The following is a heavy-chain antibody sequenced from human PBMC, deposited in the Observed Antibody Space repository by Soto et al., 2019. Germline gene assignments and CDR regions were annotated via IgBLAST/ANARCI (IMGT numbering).Heavy chain of an antibody. CDR2: IKSKTDGGTIT. J-gene: IGHJ6*04. CDR1: GFTLSNVR. Sequence: EVQVVESGGDLVKPGGSLTLSCAASGFTLSNVRMYWVRQAPGRGLEWVGRIKSKTDGGTITDYAAPVKGRFTISRDDSKNTLNLQMTSVTTEDTGVYYCTSRLESCSLKMDVWGKGTTVTVSS. V-gene: IGHV3-15*07. CDR3: TSRLESCSLKMDV. D-gene: IGHD3-3*01.